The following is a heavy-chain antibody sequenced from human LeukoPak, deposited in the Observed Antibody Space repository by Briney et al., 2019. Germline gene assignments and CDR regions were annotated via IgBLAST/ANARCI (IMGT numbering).Heavy chain of an antibody. CDR3: ARDGGSDSENYYTGEFDP. Sequence: SETLSLTCSVSGASFNISYWTWIRQPAGKGLEWIGRIFASGSTNYNPSLKSRVTMSVDTSKNQFSLKLSSVTAADTAVYYCARDGGSDSENYYTGEFDPWGQGTLVTVSS. J-gene: IGHJ5*02. D-gene: IGHD3-10*01. V-gene: IGHV4-4*07. CDR2: IFASGST. CDR1: GASFNISY.